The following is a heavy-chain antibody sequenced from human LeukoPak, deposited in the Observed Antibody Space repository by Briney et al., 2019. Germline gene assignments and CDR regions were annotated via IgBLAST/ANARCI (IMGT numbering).Heavy chain of an antibody. CDR1: GFTYSSYW. Sequence: PGGSLRLSCAASGFTYSSYWMHWVRQAPGKGLVWVSRINSDGSSTSYADSVKGRFTISRDNAKNTLYLQMNSLRAEDTAVYYCARVHLRGVGYDYWGQGTLVTVSS. CDR3: ARVHLRGVGYDY. CDR2: INSDGSST. V-gene: IGHV3-74*01. D-gene: IGHD2-8*01. J-gene: IGHJ4*02.